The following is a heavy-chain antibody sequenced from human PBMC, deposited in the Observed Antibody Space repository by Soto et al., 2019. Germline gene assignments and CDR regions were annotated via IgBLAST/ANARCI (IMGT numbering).Heavy chain of an antibody. CDR2: IMSIYGTA. CDR1: GSTFSAYA. D-gene: IGHD4-17*01. J-gene: IGHJ4*02. CDR3: AGGRTATTALAY. V-gene: IGHV1-69*01. Sequence: QVQLVQSGAEVRKPGSSVSVSCKAAGSTFSAYAISWVRQAPGQGLEWMGGIMSIYGTAKKAQKFQGRVRITADENTGTAYMELSSLRSEDTAIYYCAGGRTATTALAYWGQGTLVTVSS.